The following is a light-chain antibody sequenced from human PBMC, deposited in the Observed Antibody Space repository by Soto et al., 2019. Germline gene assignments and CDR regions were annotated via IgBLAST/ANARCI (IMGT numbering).Light chain of an antibody. J-gene: IGLJ1*01. CDR1: SSDVGGYNY. CDR3: SSYTSSSTYV. CDR2: DVS. V-gene: IGLV2-14*03. Sequence: QSALTQPASVSGSPGQSITISCTGTSSDVGGYNYVSWYQQHPGKAPKLMIYDVSYRPSGVSNRFSGSKSGNTASLTLSGLQAEAEADYYCSSYTSSSTYVFGTGTKLTVL.